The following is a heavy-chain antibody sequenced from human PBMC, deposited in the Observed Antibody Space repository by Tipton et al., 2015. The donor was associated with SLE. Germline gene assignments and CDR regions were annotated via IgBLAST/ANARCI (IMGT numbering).Heavy chain of an antibody. CDR2: INHSGST. Sequence: TLSLTCAVYGGSFSGYYWSWIRQPPGKGLEWIGEINHSGSTNYNPSLKRRVTISVDTSKNQFSLKLSSVTAADTAVYYCAREWRITSPRFDPWGQGTLVTVSS. CDR3: AREWRITSPRFDP. CDR1: GGSFSGYY. D-gene: IGHD3-10*01. J-gene: IGHJ5*02. V-gene: IGHV4-34*01.